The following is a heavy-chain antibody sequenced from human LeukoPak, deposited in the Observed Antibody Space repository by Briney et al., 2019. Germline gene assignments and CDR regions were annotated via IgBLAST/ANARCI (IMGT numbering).Heavy chain of an antibody. V-gene: IGHV1-2*02. D-gene: IGHD3-10*01. J-gene: IGHJ6*04. CDR2: INPNSGGT. Sequence: ASVKVSCKASGYTFTSYGISWVRQAPGQGLEWMGWINPNSGGTNYAQKFQGRVTMTRDTSISTAYMELSRLRSDDTAVYYCAREANYYGSGSYPFWGKGTTVTISS. CDR3: AREANYYGSGSYPF. CDR1: GYTFTSYG.